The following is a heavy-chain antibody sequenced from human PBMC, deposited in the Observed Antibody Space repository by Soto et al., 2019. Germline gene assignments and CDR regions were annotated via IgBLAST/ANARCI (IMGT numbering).Heavy chain of an antibody. Sequence: PSETLSLTCNVSGGSINSYYWSWNRQSPGKGLEWIGYVYYTGDTNYNPSLKSRVTISVDPSKSQFSLKLNSVTAADTAVYFCARLGASRTLVWGQGTMVTVSS. V-gene: IGHV4-59*01. CDR2: VYYTGDT. D-gene: IGHD7-27*01. CDR3: ARLGASRTLV. CDR1: GGSINSYY. J-gene: IGHJ3*01.